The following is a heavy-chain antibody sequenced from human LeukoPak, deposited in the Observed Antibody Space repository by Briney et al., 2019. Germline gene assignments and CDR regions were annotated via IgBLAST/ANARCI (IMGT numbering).Heavy chain of an antibody. V-gene: IGHV3-30*03. Sequence: QAGGSLRLSCAASGFTFSSYGMHWVRQAPGKGLEWVAVISYDGSNKYYADSVKGRFTISRDNSKNTLYLQMNSLRAEDTAVYYCARRGYSNYLYFFDYWGQGTLVTVSS. J-gene: IGHJ4*02. CDR1: GFTFSSYG. D-gene: IGHD4-11*01. CDR2: ISYDGSNK. CDR3: ARRGYSNYLYFFDY.